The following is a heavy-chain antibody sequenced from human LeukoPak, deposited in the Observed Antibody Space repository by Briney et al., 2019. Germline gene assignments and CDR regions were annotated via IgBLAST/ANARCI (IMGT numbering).Heavy chain of an antibody. D-gene: IGHD3-22*01. CDR2: IIPILGTA. Sequence: GASVKVSCKASGGTFSSYAISWVRQAPRQGLEWMGGIIPILGTANYAQKFQGRVTITADQSTSTAYMQLSSLRSEDTAVYYCARDGTLDYYDSSDYYYYMDVWGKGTTVTVSS. CDR1: GGTFSSYA. CDR3: ARDGTLDYYDSSDYYYYMDV. J-gene: IGHJ6*03. V-gene: IGHV1-69*10.